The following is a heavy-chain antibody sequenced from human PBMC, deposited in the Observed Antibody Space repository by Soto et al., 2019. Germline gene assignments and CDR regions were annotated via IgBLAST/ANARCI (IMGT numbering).Heavy chain of an antibody. CDR1: GGTFSSDA. CDR2: LIPILGTT. J-gene: IGHJ4*02. D-gene: IGHD2-15*01. V-gene: IGHV1-69*01. Sequence: QVQLVQSGAEVRKPGSSVKVSCKASGGTFSSDAVSWARQAPGQGLEWMGGLIPILGTTHYAQKFQGRVTITADESTNTAYMQLTSLRSDHTAVYYCSRASGYVSSCYDGDWGEGARVTFSS. CDR3: SRASGYVSSCYDGD.